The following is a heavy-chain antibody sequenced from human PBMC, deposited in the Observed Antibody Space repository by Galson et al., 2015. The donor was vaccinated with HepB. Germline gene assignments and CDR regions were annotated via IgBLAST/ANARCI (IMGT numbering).Heavy chain of an antibody. CDR2: ISGSGGST. CDR3: AKSTVRDTAMSPGYFDY. J-gene: IGHJ4*02. Sequence: SLRLSCAASGFTFSSYAMSWVRQAPGKGLEWVSAISGSGGSTYYADSVKGRFTISRDNSKNTLYLQMNSLRAEDTAVYYCAKSTVRDTAMSPGYFDYWGQGTLVTVSS. V-gene: IGHV3-23*01. CDR1: GFTFSSYA. D-gene: IGHD5-18*01.